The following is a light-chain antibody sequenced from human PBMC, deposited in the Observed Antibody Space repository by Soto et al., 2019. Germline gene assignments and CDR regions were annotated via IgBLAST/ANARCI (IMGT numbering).Light chain of an antibody. CDR1: QDISHY. J-gene: IGKJ1*01. CDR2: AVS. CDR3: PHYGGMWT. V-gene: IGKV1-16*01. Sequence: IQMPQSPSSLSASVGDSVTPTGRASQDISHYLAWFPQKPGKVPKRLIFAVSNLESGVPSRFRGSGSGTEFILPISSLQPDDFATYDCPHYGGMWTLGQGTKVDIK.